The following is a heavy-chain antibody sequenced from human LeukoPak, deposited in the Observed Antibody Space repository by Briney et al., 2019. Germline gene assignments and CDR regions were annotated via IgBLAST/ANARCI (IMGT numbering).Heavy chain of an antibody. Sequence: ASVKVSCKASGGTFSSYAISWVRQAPGQGLEWMGGIIPIFGTANYAQKFQGRVTITADESTSTAYMELSSLRSEDTAVYYCARAGKVQYNWNDVGYWFDPWGQGTLVTVSS. D-gene: IGHD1-1*01. CDR2: IIPIFGTA. CDR1: GGTFSSYA. J-gene: IGHJ5*02. V-gene: IGHV1-69*13. CDR3: ARAGKVQYNWNDVGYWFDP.